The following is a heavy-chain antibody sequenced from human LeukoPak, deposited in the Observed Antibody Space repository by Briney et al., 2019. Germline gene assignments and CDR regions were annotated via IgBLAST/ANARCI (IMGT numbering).Heavy chain of an antibody. CDR3: ARDEYYYGSGSYYPHTRDHDAFDI. CDR1: GYTFTGYY. D-gene: IGHD3-10*01. V-gene: IGHV1-18*04. CDR2: ISAYNGNT. J-gene: IGHJ3*02. Sequence: ASVKVSCKASGYTFTGYYMHWVRQAPGQGLEWMGWISAYNGNTNYAQKLQGRVTMTTDTSTSTAYMELRSLRSDDTAVYYCARDEYYYGSGSYYPHTRDHDAFDIWGQGTMVTVSS.